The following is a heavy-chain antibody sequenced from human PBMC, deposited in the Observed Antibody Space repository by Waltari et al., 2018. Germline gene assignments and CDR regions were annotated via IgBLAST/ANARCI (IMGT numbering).Heavy chain of an antibody. CDR3: ARGPGRSGSFY. Sequence: EVQLVESGGGLIQPGGSLRLSCAASGFTVSSNYMSWVRQAPGQGLEWVSVLYSGCSTYDADAVKGRFTISRDNSKNTLYLQMNSLRAEDTAVYYCARGPGRSGSFYWGQGTLVTVSS. D-gene: IGHD3-3*01. CDR2: LYSGCST. V-gene: IGHV3-53*01. CDR1: GFTVSSNY. J-gene: IGHJ4*02.